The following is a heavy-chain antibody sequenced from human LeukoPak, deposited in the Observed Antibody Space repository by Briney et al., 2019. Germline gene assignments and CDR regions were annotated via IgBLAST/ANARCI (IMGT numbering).Heavy chain of an antibody. D-gene: IGHD1-20*01. CDR2: INHSGST. V-gene: IGHV4-34*01. Sequence: SETLSLTCAVYGGSFSGYYWSWIRQPPGQGLEWIGEINHSGSTNYNPSLKSRVTISVDTSKNQFSLKLSSVTAADTAVYYCARYNWNPNWFDPWGQGTLVTVSS. J-gene: IGHJ5*02. CDR3: ARYNWNPNWFDP. CDR1: GGSFSGYY.